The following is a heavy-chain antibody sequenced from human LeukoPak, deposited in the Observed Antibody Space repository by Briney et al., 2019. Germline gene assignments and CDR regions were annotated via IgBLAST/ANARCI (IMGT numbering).Heavy chain of an antibody. CDR2: ISSSSSYI. V-gene: IGHV3-21*01. CDR1: GFTFSSYS. J-gene: IGHJ3*02. CDR3: AREDATDAFDI. D-gene: IGHD5-24*01. Sequence: GGSLRLSCAPSGFTFSSYSMNWVRHAPGKGLEWVSSISSSSSYIYYADSVKGRFTISRDNAKNSLYLQMNSLRAEDTAVYYCAREDATDAFDIWGQGTMVTVSS.